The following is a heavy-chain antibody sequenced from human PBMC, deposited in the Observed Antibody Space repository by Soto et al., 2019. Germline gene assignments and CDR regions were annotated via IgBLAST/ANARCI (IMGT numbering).Heavy chain of an antibody. CDR1: GGSLSGVY. J-gene: IGHJ6*02. Sequence: SETLSLTCVVYGGSLSGVYWTWIRQPPGKGLEWIGEINHSGSTNYSPSLESRVTISLDTSNNQFSLKLSSVTAADTAVYYCGRGPGYSYGYSVYYYYYGMDVWGQGTTVTVSS. CDR3: GRGPGYSYGYSVYYYYYGMDV. V-gene: IGHV4-34*01. CDR2: INHSGST. D-gene: IGHD5-18*01.